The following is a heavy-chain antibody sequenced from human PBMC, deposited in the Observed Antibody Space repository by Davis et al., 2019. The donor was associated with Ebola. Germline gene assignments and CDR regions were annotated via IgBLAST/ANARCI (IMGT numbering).Heavy chain of an antibody. CDR1: GFTFSSYE. D-gene: IGHD3-16*02. J-gene: IGHJ4*02. V-gene: IGHV3-48*03. CDR2: ISSSGSTI. Sequence: GSLRLSCAASGFTFSSYEMNWVRQAPGKGLEWISYISSSGSTIYYADSVKGRFTISRDNAKNSLYLQMNSLRAEDTAVYYCARGDRDDYVWGSYRRYFDYWGQGTLVTVSS. CDR3: ARGDRDDYVWGSYRRYFDY.